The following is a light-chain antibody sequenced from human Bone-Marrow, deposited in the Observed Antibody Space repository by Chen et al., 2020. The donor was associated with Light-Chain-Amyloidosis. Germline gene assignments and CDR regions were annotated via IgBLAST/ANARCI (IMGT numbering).Light chain of an antibody. V-gene: IGKV4-1*01. J-gene: IGKJ4*01. CDR3: QQYYSTPQN. Sequence: DIVMTQSPDSLAVSLGERATINCKSSQSVLYSSNNKNYLAWYQQKPGQPPKLLIYWASTRESGVPARFSGSGSGTDFTLTISSLQAEDVAVYYCQQYYSTPQNFGGGTKVEIK. CDR1: QSVLYSSNNKNY. CDR2: WAS.